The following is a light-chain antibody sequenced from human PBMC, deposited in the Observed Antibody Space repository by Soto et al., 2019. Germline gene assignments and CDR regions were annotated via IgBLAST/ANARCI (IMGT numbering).Light chain of an antibody. CDR2: EVS. CDR1: SSDVGGYKY. V-gene: IGLV2-14*01. Sequence: QSALTQPASVSGSPGQSITISCTGTSSDVGGYKYVSWYQQHPGKAPKLMIYEVSNRPSGASNRFSGSKSGNTASLTISGLQAEDEADYYCTSYTGSSFYVFGTGTKVTV. CDR3: TSYTGSSFYV. J-gene: IGLJ1*01.